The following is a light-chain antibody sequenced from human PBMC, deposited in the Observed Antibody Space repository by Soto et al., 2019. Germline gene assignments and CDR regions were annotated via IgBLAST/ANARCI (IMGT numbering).Light chain of an antibody. Sequence: EIVLTQSPATLSLSTGVRANLSCRASQSVSSYLAWYQQKPGQAPRLLIYDASNRATGIPARFSGSGSGTDFPLTISSLEPEDFAVYYCQQRSNWPPYTFGQGTKLEIK. CDR3: QQRSNWPPYT. J-gene: IGKJ2*01. CDR1: QSVSSY. CDR2: DAS. V-gene: IGKV3-11*01.